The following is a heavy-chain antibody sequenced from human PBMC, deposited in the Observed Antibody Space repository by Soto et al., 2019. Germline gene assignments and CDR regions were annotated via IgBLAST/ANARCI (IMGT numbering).Heavy chain of an antibody. Sequence: EVQLVESGGGLVQPGGSLSLSCAASGFTVSSNYMSWVRQAPGQGLEWVSVIYSGGSTYYADSVKGRFTISRDNSKNTLYIQMNSLRAEDTAVYYCASHLRWGGLFDYWCQGTLVTVSS. D-gene: IGHD4-17*01. CDR3: ASHLRWGGLFDY. V-gene: IGHV3-66*04. CDR2: IYSGGST. J-gene: IGHJ4*02. CDR1: GFTVSSNY.